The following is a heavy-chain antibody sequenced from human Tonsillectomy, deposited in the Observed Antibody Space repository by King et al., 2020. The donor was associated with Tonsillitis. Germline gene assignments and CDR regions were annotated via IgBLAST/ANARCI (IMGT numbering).Heavy chain of an antibody. CDR1: GFTFSTYT. CDR2: ISYDGNNN. J-gene: IGHJ6*02. Sequence: VQLVESGGGVVQPGRSLRLSCAASGFTFSTYTMHWVRQAPGKGLEWVAVISYDGNNNYYADSVKGRFTISRDNSKNTLYLQMNSLRAEDTAVYYCARGETMEVWDYNYYGMDVWGQGTTVTVSS. D-gene: IGHD1-26*01. CDR3: ARGETMEVWDYNYYGMDV. V-gene: IGHV3-30*04.